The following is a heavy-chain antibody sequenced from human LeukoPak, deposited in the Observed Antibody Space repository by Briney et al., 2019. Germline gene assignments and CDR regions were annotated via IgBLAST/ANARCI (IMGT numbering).Heavy chain of an antibody. Sequence: PGGSLRLSCAASGFTFSSYAMSWVRQAPGKGLEWVSTVSGGGGTTYYADSVKGRFTISRDNSKNTLYLQMNSLRAEDTAVYYCAKDLVGACDYWGQGTLVTVSS. D-gene: IGHD1-26*01. CDR3: AKDLVGACDY. CDR1: GFTFSSYA. J-gene: IGHJ4*02. CDR2: VSGGGGTT. V-gene: IGHV3-23*01.